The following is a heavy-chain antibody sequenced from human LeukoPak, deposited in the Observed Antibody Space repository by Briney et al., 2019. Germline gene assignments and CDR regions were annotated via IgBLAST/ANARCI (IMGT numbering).Heavy chain of an antibody. CDR2: IIPIFGTA. CDR1: GGTFSSYA. CDR3: ASGYDSSGYYPELFDFDY. V-gene: IGHV1-69*01. D-gene: IGHD3-22*01. Sequence: GSSVKVSCKASGGTFSSYAISWVRQAPGQGLEWMGGIIPIFGTANYAQKSQGRVTITADESTSTAYMELSSLRSEDTAVYYCASGYDSSGYYPELFDFDYWGQGTLVTVSS. J-gene: IGHJ4*02.